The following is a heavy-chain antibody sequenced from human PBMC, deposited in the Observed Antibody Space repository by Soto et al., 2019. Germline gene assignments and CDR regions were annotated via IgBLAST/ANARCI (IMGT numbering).Heavy chain of an antibody. J-gene: IGHJ4*02. Sequence: GGSLRLSCAASGFTFNSYGMHWVRQAPGKGLEWVAVIWYDGSNKYYADSVKGRFTISRDNSKNTLYLQMNSLRAEDTAVYYCARVSRSGYYPKYWGQGTLVTVSS. CDR2: IWYDGSNK. D-gene: IGHD3-3*01. CDR3: ARVSRSGYYPKY. CDR1: GFTFNSYG. V-gene: IGHV3-33*01.